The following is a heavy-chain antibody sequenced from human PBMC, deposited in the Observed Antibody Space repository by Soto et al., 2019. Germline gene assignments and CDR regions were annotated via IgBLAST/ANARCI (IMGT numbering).Heavy chain of an antibody. J-gene: IGHJ5*02. CDR3: ARDGCPNSPTSGWFCP. CDR2: IKQDGGEK. Sequence: EVQLVESGGGLVQPGGSLRLSCAASGFTFNSYWMSWVRQTPGKGLEWGANIKQDGGEKHYVDPVKGRFTISRDNAKNSLHLNMICLRVEDTGVSYCARDGCPNSPTSGWFCPWGQGTLVTVSS. CDR1: GFTFNSYW. V-gene: IGHV3-7*01. D-gene: IGHD6-19*01.